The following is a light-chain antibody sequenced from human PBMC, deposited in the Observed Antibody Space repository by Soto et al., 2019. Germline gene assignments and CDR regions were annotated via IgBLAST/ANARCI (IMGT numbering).Light chain of an antibody. J-gene: IGLJ2*01. V-gene: IGLV2-14*03. CDR3: SSYTSISTWL. CDR1: SSDVGGYDY. CDR2: DVS. Sequence: QSALTQPASVSGSPGQSITISCTGTSSDVGGYDYVSWYQQHPGKAPKLMIYDVSDRPTEVSKRFSGSKSGNTAYLTISGLQAEDEADYSCSSYTSISTWLFGGGTKVTVL.